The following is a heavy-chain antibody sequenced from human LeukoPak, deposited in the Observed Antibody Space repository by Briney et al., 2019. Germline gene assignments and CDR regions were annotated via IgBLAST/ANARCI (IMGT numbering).Heavy chain of an antibody. D-gene: IGHD3-3*01. Sequence: PGGSLRLSCAASGFTFSSYAMSWVRQAPGKGLEWVSAISGSGGSTYYADSVKGRFTISRDNSKNTLYLQMNSLRAEDTAVYYCAKGRGAVDFWSGYDFDYWGQGTLVTVSS. CDR3: AKGRGAVDFWSGYDFDY. J-gene: IGHJ4*02. V-gene: IGHV3-23*01. CDR1: GFTFSSYA. CDR2: ISGSGGST.